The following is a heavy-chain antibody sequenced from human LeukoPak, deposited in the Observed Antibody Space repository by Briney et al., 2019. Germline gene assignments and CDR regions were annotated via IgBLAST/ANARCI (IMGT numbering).Heavy chain of an antibody. V-gene: IGHV3-23*01. D-gene: IGHD5-18*01. Sequence: PGGSLRLSCAASGFTFSSYAMSWVRQAPGKGLEWVSAISGSGGSTYYADSVKGRFTISRDNSKNTLYLQMNSLGAEDTAVYYCAKDGGRGYSYGYFWFDPWGQGTQVTVSS. CDR1: GFTFSSYA. CDR3: AKDGGRGYSYGYFWFDP. CDR2: ISGSGGST. J-gene: IGHJ5*02.